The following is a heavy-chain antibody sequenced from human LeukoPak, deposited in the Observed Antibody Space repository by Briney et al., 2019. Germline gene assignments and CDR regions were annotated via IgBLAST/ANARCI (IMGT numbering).Heavy chain of an antibody. CDR1: GGTFSSYA. CDR3: ARGADGGSYSIVY. D-gene: IGHD1-26*01. J-gene: IGHJ4*02. V-gene: IGHV1-46*01. CDR2: INPSGGST. Sequence: GASVKVSCKASGGTFSSYAISWVRQAPGQGLEWMGIINPSGGSTSYAQKFQGRVTMTRDTSTSTVYMELSSLRSEDTAVYYCARGADGGSYSIVYWGQGTLVTVSS.